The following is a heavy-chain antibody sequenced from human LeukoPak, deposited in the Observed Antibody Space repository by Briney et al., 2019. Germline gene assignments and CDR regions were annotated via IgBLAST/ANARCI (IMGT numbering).Heavy chain of an antibody. Sequence: SGGSLRLSCAASGFTFSSYWMSWVRQAPGKGLEWVANIKQDGSEKYYVDSVKGRFTISRDNAKNSLYLQMNSLRAEDTAVYYCARDRYQHSSGWSDFDYWGQGTLVTVSS. CDR3: ARDRYQHSSGWSDFDY. CDR1: GFTFSSYW. V-gene: IGHV3-7*01. J-gene: IGHJ4*02. CDR2: IKQDGSEK. D-gene: IGHD6-19*01.